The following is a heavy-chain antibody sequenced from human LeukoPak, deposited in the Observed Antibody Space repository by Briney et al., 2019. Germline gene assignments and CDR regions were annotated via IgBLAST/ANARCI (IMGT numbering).Heavy chain of an antibody. J-gene: IGHJ5*02. D-gene: IGHD4-17*01. CDR1: RFTFSSYG. V-gene: IGHV3-30*13. Sequence: PGGSLRLSCAASRFTFSSYGMHWVRQAPGKGLEYVAFISYDGSNKYYADSVKGRFTISRDNSNNRLYLQMNSLRAEDTALYYCARDKHGDYGNNWFDPWGQGTLVTVSS. CDR2: ISYDGSNK. CDR3: ARDKHGDYGNNWFDP.